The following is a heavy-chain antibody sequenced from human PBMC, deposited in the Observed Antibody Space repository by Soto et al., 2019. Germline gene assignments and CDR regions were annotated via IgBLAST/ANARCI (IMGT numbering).Heavy chain of an antibody. D-gene: IGHD1-26*01. CDR1: GFTVNSNY. J-gene: IGHJ6*02. CDR3: AKGDGFNLAV. Sequence: EVQVLATGGGLIQPGGSLRLSCAASGFTVNSNYMSWVRQAPGEGLQWVSITNTGGTTYYADSVKGRFTVPRDNSKNTLYLQMNSLRAEDTAVYYCAKGDGFNLAVWGQGTTVSVSS. V-gene: IGHV3-53*02. CDR2: TNTGGTT.